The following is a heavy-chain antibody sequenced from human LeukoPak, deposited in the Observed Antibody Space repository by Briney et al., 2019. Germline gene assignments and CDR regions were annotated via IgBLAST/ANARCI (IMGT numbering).Heavy chain of an antibody. CDR2: INHSGST. J-gene: IGHJ4*02. Sequence: SETLSLTCAVYGGSFSGYYWSWIRQPPGKGLEWIGEINHSGSTNYNPSLKSRVTISVDTSENQFSLKLRSVTAADTAVYYCARRCSSTSCYRSWLGERRYYFDYWGQGTLVTVSS. CDR3: ARRCSSTSCYRSWLGERRYYFDY. CDR1: GGSFSGYY. D-gene: IGHD2-2*01. V-gene: IGHV4-34*01.